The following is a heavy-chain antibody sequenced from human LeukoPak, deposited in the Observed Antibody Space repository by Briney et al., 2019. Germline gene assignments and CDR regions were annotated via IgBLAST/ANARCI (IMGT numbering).Heavy chain of an antibody. Sequence: KTSETLSLTCSVSGASISSHYWSWIRRPPGKGLEWIGYIYYTGSTSYNPSLKSRVTISVDTSKSQFSLKLTSVTAADTGVYYCAREKWELLPIFDYWGRGIMFTVSS. D-gene: IGHD1-26*01. CDR1: GASISSHY. CDR2: IYYTGST. CDR3: AREKWELLPIFDY. J-gene: IGHJ4*02. V-gene: IGHV4-59*11.